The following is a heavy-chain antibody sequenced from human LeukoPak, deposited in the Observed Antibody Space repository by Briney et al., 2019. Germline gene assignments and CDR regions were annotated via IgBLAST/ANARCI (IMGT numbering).Heavy chain of an antibody. CDR3: ARDPTYSSSWGYDAFDI. J-gene: IGHJ3*02. Sequence: ASVKVSCKVSGYTLTELSMHWVRQAPGKGLEWMGGFDPEDGETIYAQKFQGRVTLTRDMSTSTDYLELSSLRSEDTAVYYCARDPTYSSSWGYDAFDIWGQGTMVTVSS. CDR1: GYTLTELS. D-gene: IGHD6-13*01. V-gene: IGHV1-24*01. CDR2: FDPEDGET.